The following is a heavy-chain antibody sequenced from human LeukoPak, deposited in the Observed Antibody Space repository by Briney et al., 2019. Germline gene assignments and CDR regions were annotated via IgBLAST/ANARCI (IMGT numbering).Heavy chain of an antibody. J-gene: IGHJ4*02. D-gene: IGHD3-10*01. CDR2: IYYSGST. V-gene: IGHV4-30-4*01. CDR3: ARDRITMVRGVPIALGY. CDR1: GGSISSGDYY. Sequence: SETLSLTCTVSGGSISSGDYYWSWIRQPPGKGLEWIGYIYYSGSTYYNPSLKSRVTISVDTSKNQFSLKLSSVTAADTAVYYCARDRITMVRGVPIALGYWGQGTLVTVSS.